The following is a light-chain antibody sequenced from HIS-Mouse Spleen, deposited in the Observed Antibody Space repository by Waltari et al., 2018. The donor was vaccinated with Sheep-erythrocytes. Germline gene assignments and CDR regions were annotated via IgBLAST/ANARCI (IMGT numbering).Light chain of an antibody. CDR1: SSDVGSYSL. J-gene: IGLJ3*02. Sequence: QSALTQPASVSGSPGQSITISCTGTSSDVGSYSLVSWYQQHPGKAPKLMIYEGSKRPSGVSNRVAGSKSGNTASLTISGLQAEDEADYYCCSYAGSSTPWVFGGGTKLTVL. V-gene: IGLV2-23*01. CDR2: EGS. CDR3: CSYAGSSTPWV.